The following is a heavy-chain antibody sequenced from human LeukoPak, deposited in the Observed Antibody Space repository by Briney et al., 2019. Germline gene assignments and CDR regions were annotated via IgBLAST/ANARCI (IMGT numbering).Heavy chain of an antibody. J-gene: IGHJ4*02. V-gene: IGHV6-1*01. CDR2: TYYRSKWYN. CDR3: ASLGTSLVGATSYYFDY. CDR1: GDSVSSNSAA. Sequence: KTSQTLSLTCAISGDSVSSNSAAWNWIRQSPSRGLEWLGRTYYRSKWYNDYAVSVKSRITINPDTSKNQFSLQLNSVTAADTAVYYCASLGTSLVGATSYYFDYWGQGTLVTVSS. D-gene: IGHD1-26*01.